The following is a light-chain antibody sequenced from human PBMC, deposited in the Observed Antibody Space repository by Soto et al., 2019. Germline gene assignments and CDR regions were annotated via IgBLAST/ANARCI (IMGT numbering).Light chain of an antibody. CDR3: QQAKSFPVS. Sequence: GDIVTITCRASQDIGSWFAWYQQKPGKVPKLLIYAASILRSGVPSRFSGSGSGTDFTLTINNLQPEDFATYYCQQAKSFPVSFGQGTRLEIK. CDR1: QDIGSW. J-gene: IGKJ5*01. V-gene: IGKV1D-12*01. CDR2: AAS.